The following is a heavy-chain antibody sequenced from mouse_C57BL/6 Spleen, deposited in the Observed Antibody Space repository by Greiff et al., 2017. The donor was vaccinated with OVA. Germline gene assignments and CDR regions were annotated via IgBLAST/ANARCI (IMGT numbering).Heavy chain of an antibody. D-gene: IGHD3-2*01. V-gene: IGHV1-82*01. Sequence: VKLQESGPELVKPGASVKISCKASGYAFSSSWMNWVKQRPGKGLEWIGRIYPGDGDTNYNGKFKGKATLTADKSSSTAYMQLSSLTSEDSAVYFCARTGGQLGYYFDYWGQGTTLTVSS. CDR3: ARTGGQLGYYFDY. J-gene: IGHJ2*01. CDR1: GYAFSSSW. CDR2: IYPGDGDT.